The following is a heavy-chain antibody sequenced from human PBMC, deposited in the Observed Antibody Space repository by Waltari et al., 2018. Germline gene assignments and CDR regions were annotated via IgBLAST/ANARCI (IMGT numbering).Heavy chain of an antibody. CDR3: ARESGSSGYYHWYFDL. D-gene: IGHD3-22*01. J-gene: IGHJ2*01. Sequence: QVQLVQSGSELKKPGASVKVSCKASGYTFTSYAMNWVRQAPGQGLEWIGWINPTTGNPTHARGFTGRFVFSLDTSVSTAYLQISSLKAEDTAVYYCARESGSSGYYHWYFDLWGRGTLVTVSS. CDR2: INPTTGNP. CDR1: GYTFTSYA. V-gene: IGHV7-4-1*02.